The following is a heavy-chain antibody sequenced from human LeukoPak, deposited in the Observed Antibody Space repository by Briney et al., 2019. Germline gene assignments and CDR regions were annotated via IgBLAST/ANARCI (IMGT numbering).Heavy chain of an antibody. D-gene: IGHD6-13*01. CDR3: ARSSSSSWYWFDP. CDR1: GGTFSSYA. J-gene: IGHJ5*02. Sequence: SVKVSCKASGGTFSSYAISWVRQAPGQGLEWMGRIIPILGIANYAQKFQGRVTITADKSTSTAYMELSSLRSEDTAVCYCARSSSSSWYWFDPWGQGTLVTVSS. CDR2: IIPILGIA. V-gene: IGHV1-69*04.